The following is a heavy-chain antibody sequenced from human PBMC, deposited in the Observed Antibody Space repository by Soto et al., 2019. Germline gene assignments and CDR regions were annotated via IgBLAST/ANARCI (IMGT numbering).Heavy chain of an antibody. CDR3: AKDRSSGSPYYGMDF. V-gene: IGHV3-9*01. CDR2: FKWNSGDV. CDR1: GFTFGGYA. Sequence: LRLSCAASGFTFGGYAMHWVRQVPGKGLEWVSGFKWNSGDVGYADSVKGRFTISRDNARNSLYLQMNSLRPEDTAVYYCAKDRSSGSPYYGMDFWGQGTMVTVSS. D-gene: IGHD3-10*01. J-gene: IGHJ6*02.